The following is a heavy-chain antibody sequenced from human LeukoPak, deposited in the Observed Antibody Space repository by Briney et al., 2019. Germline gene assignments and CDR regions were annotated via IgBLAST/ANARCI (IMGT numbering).Heavy chain of an antibody. J-gene: IGHJ4*02. CDR3: ARDSASPASY. CDR2: IYSGGST. Sequence: PGGSLRLSCAASGFTVSSNYMSWVRQAPGEGLEWVSVIYSGGSTYYADFVKGRFTITTDNSKSTLYLQMNSLRAEHTTVYYCARDSASPASYWGQGTLVTVSS. V-gene: IGHV3-66*02. D-gene: IGHD2-2*01. CDR1: GFTVSSNY.